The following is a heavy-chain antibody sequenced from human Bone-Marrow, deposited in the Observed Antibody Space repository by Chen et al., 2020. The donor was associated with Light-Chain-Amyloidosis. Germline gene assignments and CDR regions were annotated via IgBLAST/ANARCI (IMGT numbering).Heavy chain of an antibody. CDR1: GDSITNFY. Sequence: QVQLQESGPRLVRPSETLSLTCTVSGDSITNFYGGWIRQTPGKGLAWIGCLSDTGHRSYNPSGDRRVTISIATSRGQCARSLTSVAAADTAADSCPRVTGLGVLRPHTDVWG. CDR3: PRVTGLGVLRPHTDV. V-gene: IGHV4-59*01. D-gene: IGHD6-6*01. CDR2: LSDTGHR. J-gene: IGHJ6*03.